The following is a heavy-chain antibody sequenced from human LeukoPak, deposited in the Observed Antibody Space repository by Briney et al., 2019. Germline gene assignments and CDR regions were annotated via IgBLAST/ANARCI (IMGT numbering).Heavy chain of an antibody. Sequence: GSLRLSCAASGFTFSSYEMSWLRQAPGKGLEWVSFISSSGSTIYYADSVKGRFTISRDNAKNSLYLQMNSLKTEDTAVYYCTTGISAVLYWGQGTLVTVSS. J-gene: IGHJ4*02. V-gene: IGHV3-48*03. CDR2: ISSSGSTI. D-gene: IGHD1-14*01. CDR3: TTGISAVLY. CDR1: GFTFSSYE.